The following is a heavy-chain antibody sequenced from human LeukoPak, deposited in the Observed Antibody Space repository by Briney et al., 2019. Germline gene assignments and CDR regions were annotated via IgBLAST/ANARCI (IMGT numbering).Heavy chain of an antibody. J-gene: IGHJ4*02. D-gene: IGHD3-10*01. Sequence: GGSLRLSCAASGFTFSSYAMSWVRQAPGKGLEWVSAISAGGSGTYYADSVKGRFTISRDNSKNTLYLQMNSLRAEDTAMYYCARGTMASDFWGQGTLVTVSS. CDR1: GFTFSSYA. V-gene: IGHV3-23*01. CDR3: ARGTMASDF. CDR2: ISAGGSGT.